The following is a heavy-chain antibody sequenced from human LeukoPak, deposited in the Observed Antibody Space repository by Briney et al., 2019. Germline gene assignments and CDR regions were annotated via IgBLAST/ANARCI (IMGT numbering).Heavy chain of an antibody. Sequence: PGGSLRLSCAASGFTVSSNYMSWVRQAPGKGLEWVSVIYSGGSTYYADSVKGRFTISRHNSRNTLYLQMNSLRAEDTAVYYCARDVGPPSASSYGMDVWGQGTTVTVSS. J-gene: IGHJ6*02. CDR2: IYSGGST. CDR3: ARDVGPPSASSYGMDV. V-gene: IGHV3-53*04. CDR1: GFTVSSNY.